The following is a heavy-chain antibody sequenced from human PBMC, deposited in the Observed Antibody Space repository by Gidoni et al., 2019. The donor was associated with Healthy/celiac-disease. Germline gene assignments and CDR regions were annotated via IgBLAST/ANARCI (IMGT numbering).Heavy chain of an antibody. V-gene: IGHV1-2*02. D-gene: IGHD2-21*01. J-gene: IGHJ5*02. CDR2: INPNSGGT. CDR3: ARTYCGGDCSGNWFDP. CDR1: GYPFPGYY. Sequence: QVQLVQSGAEVKKPGASVKVSCKASGYPFPGYYMHGVRQAPGQGLEWMGWINPNSGGTNYAQKFQGRVTMTRDTSISTAYMELSRLRSDDTAVYYCARTYCGGDCSGNWFDPWGQGTLVTVSS.